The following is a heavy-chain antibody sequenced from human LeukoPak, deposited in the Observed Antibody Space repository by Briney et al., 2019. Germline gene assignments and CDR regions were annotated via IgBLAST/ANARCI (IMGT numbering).Heavy chain of an antibody. CDR2: IYPGGSDT. CDR3: ARPPQGSSGSKGFDY. CDR1: GYSFTSYW. Sequence: HGESLKISCKGSGYSFTSYWIVWVRQMPGKGLELMGIIYPGGSDTRYSPSFQGQVTISADKSINIAYLQWNSLKASDTAMYFCARPPQGSSGSKGFDYWGQGTLVTVSS. V-gene: IGHV5-51*01. J-gene: IGHJ4*02. D-gene: IGHD6-19*01.